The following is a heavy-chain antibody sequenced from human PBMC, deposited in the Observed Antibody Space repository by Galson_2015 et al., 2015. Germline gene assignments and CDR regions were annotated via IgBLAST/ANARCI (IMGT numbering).Heavy chain of an antibody. CDR2: IYNRGGST. CDR3: ARTENPGVVKY. Sequence: TLSLTCAVSGASVPTLFWSWFRQAPGKSLEWIGYIYNRGGSTDYNPSLKSRVTISVDTSKNQFSLGLSSVTAADTAMYFCARTENPGVVKYWGQGILVTVSS. CDR1: GASVPTLF. V-gene: IGHV4-59*02. D-gene: IGHD3-22*01. J-gene: IGHJ4*02.